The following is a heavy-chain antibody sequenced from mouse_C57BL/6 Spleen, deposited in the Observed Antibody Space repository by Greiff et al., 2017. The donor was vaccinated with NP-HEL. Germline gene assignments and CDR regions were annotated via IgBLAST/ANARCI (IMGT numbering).Heavy chain of an antibody. CDR3: ARGPIYYGNSSWYFDV. V-gene: IGHV1-26*01. Sequence: VQLQQSGPELVKPGASVKISCKASGYTFTDYYMNWVKQSHGKSLEWIGDINPNTGGTSYNQKFKGKATLTVDKSSSTAYMELRSLTSEDSAVYYCARGPIYYGNSSWYFDVWGTGTTVTVSS. CDR1: GYTFTDYY. D-gene: IGHD2-1*01. CDR2: INPNTGGT. J-gene: IGHJ1*03.